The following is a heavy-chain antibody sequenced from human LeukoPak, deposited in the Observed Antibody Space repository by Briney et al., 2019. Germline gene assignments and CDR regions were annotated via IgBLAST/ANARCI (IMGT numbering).Heavy chain of an antibody. J-gene: IGHJ3*02. D-gene: IGHD3-3*01. CDR2: ISWNSGSI. V-gene: IGHV3-9*01. CDR1: GFTFDDYA. Sequence: PGGSLRLSCAASGFTFDDYAMHWVRQAPGKGLEWVSGISWNSGSIGYADSVKGRFTISRDNAKNSLYLQMNSLRAEDTAVYYCARDIKITIFGVVIPGGAFDIWGQGTMVTVSS. CDR3: ARDIKITIFGVVIPGGAFDI.